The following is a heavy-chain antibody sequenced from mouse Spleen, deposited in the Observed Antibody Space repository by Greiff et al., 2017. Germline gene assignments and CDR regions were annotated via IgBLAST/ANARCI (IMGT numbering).Heavy chain of an antibody. J-gene: IGHJ2*01. V-gene: IGHV14-4*01. CDR1: GFNITDDY. Sequence: VQLQQSGAELVRPGASVKLSCTASGFNITDDYMHWVKQRPEQGLEWIGWIDPENGDTEYASKFQGKATITADTSSNTAYLQLSSLTSEDTAVYYCTTGGPRNYWGQGTTLTVSS. CDR3: TTGGPRNY. CDR2: IDPENGDT.